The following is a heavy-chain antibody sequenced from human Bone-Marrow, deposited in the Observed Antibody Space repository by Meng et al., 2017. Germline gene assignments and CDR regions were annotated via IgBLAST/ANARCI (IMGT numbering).Heavy chain of an antibody. D-gene: IGHD2-15*01. CDR1: GFTFSSYW. CDR2: ISSSSSYI. V-gene: IGHV3-21*01. Sequence: GESLKISCAASGFTFSSYWMSWVRQAPGKGLEWVSSISSSSSYIYYADSVKGRFTISRDNAKNSLYLQMNSLRAEDTAVYYCARDHLRLYCSGGSCYGDKTSYYYYYGMDVWGQGTTVTVSS. J-gene: IGHJ6*02. CDR3: ARDHLRLYCSGGSCYGDKTSYYYYYGMDV.